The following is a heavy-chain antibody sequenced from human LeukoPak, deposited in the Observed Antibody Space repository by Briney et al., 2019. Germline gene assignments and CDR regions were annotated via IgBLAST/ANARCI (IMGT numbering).Heavy chain of an antibody. CDR1: GFTFSSYS. CDR2: ISSSSSYI. Sequence: PGGSLRLSCAASGFTFSSYSMNWVRQAPGKGLEWVSSISSSSSYIYYADSVKGRFTISRDNAKNSLYLRMNSLRAEDTAVYYCARDGDYSRWPIIDYWGQGTLVTVSS. CDR3: ARDGDYSRWPIIDY. D-gene: IGHD4-17*01. V-gene: IGHV3-21*01. J-gene: IGHJ4*02.